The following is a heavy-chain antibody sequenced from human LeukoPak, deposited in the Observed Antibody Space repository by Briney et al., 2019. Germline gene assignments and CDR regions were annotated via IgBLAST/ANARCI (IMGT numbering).Heavy chain of an antibody. Sequence: SQTLPLTCTVSGGSISSGDYYWSWIRQPPGKGLEWIGYIYYSGSTYYNPSLKSRVTISVDTSKNQFSLKLSSVTAADTAVYYCARDLLNEGNHLDYWGQGTLVTVS. CDR3: ARDLLNEGNHLDY. V-gene: IGHV4-30-4*01. CDR1: GGSISSGDYY. CDR2: IYYSGST. D-gene: IGHD4-23*01. J-gene: IGHJ4*02.